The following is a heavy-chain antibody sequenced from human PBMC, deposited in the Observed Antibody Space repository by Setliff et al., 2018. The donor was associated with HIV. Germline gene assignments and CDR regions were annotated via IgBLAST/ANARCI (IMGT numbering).Heavy chain of an antibody. CDR1: GGSINSYY. V-gene: IGHV4-4*07. D-gene: IGHD3-22*01. J-gene: IGHJ2*01. CDR3: ASLSSGSDWYFDL. Sequence: KTSETLSLTCTVSGGSINSYYWSWIRQPAGKGLEWIGRIYSSGSTNYNPSLKSRVTMSVDTSKNQISLKLSSVTAADTAVYYCASLSSGSDWYFDLWGRGTLV. CDR2: IYSSGST.